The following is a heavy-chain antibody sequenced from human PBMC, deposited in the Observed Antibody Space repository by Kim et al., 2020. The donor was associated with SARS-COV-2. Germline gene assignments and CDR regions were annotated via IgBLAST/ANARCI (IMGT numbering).Heavy chain of an antibody. CDR2: INNGNGNT. Sequence: ASVKVSCKASGYSFTNYATHWVRQAPGQRLEGMGWINNGNGNTKYSQKFQGRVTIIMDTVASTVYMELSSLRSEDTAVYYCAKWGTYDPFDYWGQGTLVTVFS. V-gene: IGHV1-3*04. CDR3: AKWGTYDPFDY. J-gene: IGHJ4*02. D-gene: IGHD3-16*01. CDR1: GYSFTNYA.